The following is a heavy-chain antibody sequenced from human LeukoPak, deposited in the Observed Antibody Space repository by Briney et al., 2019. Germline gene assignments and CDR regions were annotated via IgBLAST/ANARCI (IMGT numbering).Heavy chain of an antibody. CDR3: ARDPHRNLVGATTGEDY. CDR1: GYMFTTYY. J-gene: IGHJ4*02. D-gene: IGHD1-26*01. CDR2: INPSGGST. V-gene: IGHV1-46*01. Sequence: GASVKVSCKTSGYMFTTYYPHWVRQAPGQGLEWMGIINPSGGSTSYAQKFQGRVTMTRDMSTSTVYMELSSLRSEDTAVYYCARDPHRNLVGATTGEDYWGQGTLVTVSS.